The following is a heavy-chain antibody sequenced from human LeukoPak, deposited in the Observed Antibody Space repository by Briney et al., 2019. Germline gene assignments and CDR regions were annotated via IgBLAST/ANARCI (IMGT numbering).Heavy chain of an antibody. J-gene: IGHJ4*02. D-gene: IGHD5-18*01. Sequence: GGSLRLSCAASGFTFSSYGMHLVRQAPGKGLEWVAVISYDGSNKYYADSVKGRFTISRDNSKNTLYLQMNSLRAEDTAVYYCAKTLHSYGYWYYFDYWGQGTLVTVSS. V-gene: IGHV3-30*18. CDR1: GFTFSSYG. CDR3: AKTLHSYGYWYYFDY. CDR2: ISYDGSNK.